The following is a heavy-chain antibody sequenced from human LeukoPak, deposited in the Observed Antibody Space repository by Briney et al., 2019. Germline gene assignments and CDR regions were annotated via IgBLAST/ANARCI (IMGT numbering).Heavy chain of an antibody. CDR2: IYSSGSA. J-gene: IGHJ4*02. Sequence: SETLSLTCTVSGGSINRNNYYWGWIRQPPGKGRDGIGSIYSSGSAYYNPSPKSRFTISVDTSKNQFSLRLSSVTAADTAVYYCQSRYLEWLLEEWGQGTLVTVSS. CDR1: GGSINRNNYY. CDR3: QSRYLEWLLEE. V-gene: IGHV4-39*01. D-gene: IGHD3-3*01.